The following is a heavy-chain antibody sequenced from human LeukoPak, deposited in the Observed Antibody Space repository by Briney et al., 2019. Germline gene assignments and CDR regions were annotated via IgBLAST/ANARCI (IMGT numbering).Heavy chain of an antibody. J-gene: IGHJ4*02. CDR1: GGSVSSGYYY. CDR2: IFYSGST. D-gene: IGHD5-12*01. Sequence: SEALSLTCTVSGGSVSSGYYYWSWIRQPPGMGLEWIGCIFYSGSTDYNSSLKGRVTISLDTSKNQFSLKLSSVTAADTAVYYCARDDVATTGHFDYWGQGTLVTVSS. CDR3: ARDDVATTGHFDY. V-gene: IGHV4-61*01.